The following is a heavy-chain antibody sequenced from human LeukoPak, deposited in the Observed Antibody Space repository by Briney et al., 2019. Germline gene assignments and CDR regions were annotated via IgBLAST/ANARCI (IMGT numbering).Heavy chain of an antibody. CDR1: GGTFSSYP. J-gene: IGHJ6*03. CDR3: ARDTSDYSNYYYYYMDV. V-gene: IGHV1-69*01. Sequence: SVKVSCKASGGTFSSYPFTWVRQAPGQGLEWMGEITPIFGTANYAQKFQGRVTITADESTSTAYMELSSLRSEDTAVYYCARDTSDYSNYYYYYMDVWGKGTTVTVSS. D-gene: IGHD4-11*01. CDR2: ITPIFGTA.